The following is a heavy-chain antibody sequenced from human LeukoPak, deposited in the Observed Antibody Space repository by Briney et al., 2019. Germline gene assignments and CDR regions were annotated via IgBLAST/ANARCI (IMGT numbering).Heavy chain of an antibody. CDR1: GGSISRYY. Sequence: SETLSLTCTVSGGSISRYYWTWILQSPGKGLEWIGYIYDNGSTNYNTSLRSRVTMSIDTSWSEFSLRVTSVSTADAAVYYCARGRVNTGGYSFYLDSWGQGTLVTVPS. V-gene: IGHV4-59*01. J-gene: IGHJ4*02. CDR3: ARGRVNTGGYSFYLDS. D-gene: IGHD2-8*02. CDR2: IYDNGST.